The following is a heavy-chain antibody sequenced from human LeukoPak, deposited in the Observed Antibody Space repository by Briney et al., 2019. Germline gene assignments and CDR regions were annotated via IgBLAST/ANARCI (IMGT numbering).Heavy chain of an antibody. V-gene: IGHV3-53*01. CDR1: GFTVSNNY. J-gene: IGHJ4*02. CDR3: TTEDSGSY. D-gene: IGHD1-26*01. Sequence: GGSLRLSCAASGFTVSNNYMSWVRQAPGKGLEWVSVIYSGGTTYYADSVKGRFTISRDNSKNTLYLQMNSLKTEDTAVYYCTTEDSGSYWGQGTLVTVSS. CDR2: IYSGGTT.